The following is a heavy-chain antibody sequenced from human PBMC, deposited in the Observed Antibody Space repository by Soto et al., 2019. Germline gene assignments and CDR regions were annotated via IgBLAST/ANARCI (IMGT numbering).Heavy chain of an antibody. D-gene: IGHD3-16*01. J-gene: IGHJ6*02. V-gene: IGHV3-43D*04. Sequence: GGSLRLSCAASGFTFDDYAMHWVRQAPGKGLEWVSLISWDGGSTYYADSVKGRFTISRDNSKNSLYLQMNSLRAEDTALYYCAKGLWGGPTKISYYYGMDVWGQGTTVTVYS. CDR1: GFTFDDYA. CDR3: AKGLWGGPTKISYYYGMDV. CDR2: ISWDGGST.